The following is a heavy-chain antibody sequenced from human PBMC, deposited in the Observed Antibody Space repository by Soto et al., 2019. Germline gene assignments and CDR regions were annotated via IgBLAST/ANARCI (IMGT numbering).Heavy chain of an antibody. CDR3: ARTSMITFGGVIVIQDAFDI. V-gene: IGHV1-18*01. D-gene: IGHD3-16*02. CDR1: GYTFTSYG. Sequence: QVQLVQSGAEVKKPGASVKVSCKASGYTFTSYGISWVRQAPGQGLEWMGWISAYNGNTNYAQKLQGRVTMTTDTSXXTXYXXLRSLRSDDTAVYYCARTSMITFGGVIVIQDAFDIWGQGTMVTVSS. J-gene: IGHJ3*02. CDR2: ISAYNGNT.